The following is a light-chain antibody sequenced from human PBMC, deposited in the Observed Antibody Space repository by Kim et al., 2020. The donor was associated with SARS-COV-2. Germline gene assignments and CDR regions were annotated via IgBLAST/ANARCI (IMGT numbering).Light chain of an antibody. J-gene: IGLJ3*02. Sequence: GQSFTISCTGTSSDVGGYNYVPWYQQHPGKAPNLMIYDVSNRPSGVSTRFSGSKSGNTASLTISGLQAEDEADYYCSSYTSSSTLWVFGGGTKLTVL. V-gene: IGLV2-14*03. CDR3: SSYTSSSTLWV. CDR2: DVS. CDR1: SSDVGGYNY.